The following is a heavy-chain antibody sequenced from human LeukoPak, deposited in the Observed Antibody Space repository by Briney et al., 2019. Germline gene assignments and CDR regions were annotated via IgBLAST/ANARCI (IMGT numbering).Heavy chain of an antibody. CDR2: ISSSSSTM. Sequence: PGGSLRLSCAASGFTLKNYGMSWVRQAPGKGLEWVSYISSSSSTMYYADSVKGRFTISRHNAKNSLYLQMNSLRAKDTAVYYCARDDFWSGKPDYWGQGTLVTVSS. J-gene: IGHJ4*02. CDR1: GFTLKNYG. D-gene: IGHD3-3*01. V-gene: IGHV3-48*01. CDR3: ARDDFWSGKPDY.